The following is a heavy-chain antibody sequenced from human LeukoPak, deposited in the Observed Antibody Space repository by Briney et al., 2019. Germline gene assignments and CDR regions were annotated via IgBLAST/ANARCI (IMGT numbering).Heavy chain of an antibody. Sequence: RASETLSLTCAVYGGSFSGYYWSWIRQPPGKGLEWIGEINHSGSTNYNPSLESRVTISVDTSKNQFSLKLSSVTAADTAVYYCARVNATVTLDFDYWGQGTLVTVSS. CDR3: ARVNATVTLDFDY. D-gene: IGHD4-17*01. CDR1: GGSFSGYY. CDR2: INHSGST. J-gene: IGHJ4*02. V-gene: IGHV4-34*01.